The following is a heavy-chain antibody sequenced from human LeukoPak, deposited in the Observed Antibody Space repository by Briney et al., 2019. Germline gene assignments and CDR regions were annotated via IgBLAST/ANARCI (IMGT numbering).Heavy chain of an antibody. CDR2: IKQDGSEK. CDR1: GFTFSSYW. V-gene: IGHV3-7*01. D-gene: IGHD1/OR15-1a*01. J-gene: IGHJ4*02. CDR3: ARDFAPPFRPATTEGVY. Sequence: PGGSLRLSCAASGFTFSSYWMSWVRQAPGKGLEWVANIKQDGSEKYYVDSVKGRFTISRDNAKNSLYLQMNSLRVEDTAVYYCARDFAPPFRPATTEGVYWGQGTLVTVSS.